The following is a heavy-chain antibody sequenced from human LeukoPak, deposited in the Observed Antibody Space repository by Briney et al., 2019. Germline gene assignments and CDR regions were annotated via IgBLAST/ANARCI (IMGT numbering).Heavy chain of an antibody. CDR1: GGSISGYY. CDR2: IYTSGST. V-gene: IGHV4-4*07. Sequence: SETLPLTCTVSGGSISGYYWTWIRQPAGKGLEWIGRIYTSGSTSFNPSLKSRVTMSVDTSRNQFSLNLNSVTAADTAVYYCAKNEKGTFDYWGQGTLVTVSS. CDR3: AKNEKGTFDY. D-gene: IGHD2/OR15-2a*01. J-gene: IGHJ4*02.